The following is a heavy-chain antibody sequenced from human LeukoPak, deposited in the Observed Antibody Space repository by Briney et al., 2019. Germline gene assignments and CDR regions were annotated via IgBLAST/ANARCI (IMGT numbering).Heavy chain of an antibody. D-gene: IGHD4-17*01. Sequence: GGSLRLSCAASGFSFSSYGMHWVRQAPGKGLEWVSGISWNSGSIGYADSVKGRFTISRDNAKNSLYLQMNSLRAEDTALYYCAKGITLSFDYGPDYWGQGTLVTVSS. CDR3: AKGITLSFDYGPDY. J-gene: IGHJ4*02. CDR1: GFSFSSYG. V-gene: IGHV3-9*01. CDR2: ISWNSGSI.